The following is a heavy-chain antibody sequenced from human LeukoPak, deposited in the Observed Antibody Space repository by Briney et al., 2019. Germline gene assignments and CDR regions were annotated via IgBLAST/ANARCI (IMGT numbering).Heavy chain of an antibody. Sequence: SVKVSCKTSGGTFSRFAISWVRQAPGQGLEWMGGIIPIFGPANYAQKFQGRVTITADESTSTAYMELSSLRSEDTALYYCAKDRTVGASYWYFDLWGRGTLVTVSS. D-gene: IGHD1-26*01. CDR1: GGTFSRFA. CDR2: IIPIFGPA. J-gene: IGHJ2*01. V-gene: IGHV1-69*13. CDR3: AKDRTVGASYWYFDL.